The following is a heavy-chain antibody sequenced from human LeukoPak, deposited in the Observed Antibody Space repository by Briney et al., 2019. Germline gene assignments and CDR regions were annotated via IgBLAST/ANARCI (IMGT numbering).Heavy chain of an antibody. CDR1: GFTFDDYA. Sequence: GGSLRLSCAASGFTFDDYAMHWVRHAPGKGLEWVSGISWNSGSIGYADSVKGRFTISRDNAKNSLYLQMNSLRAEDTALYYCAKDRADGGSSSWYDFDYWGQGTLVTASS. J-gene: IGHJ4*02. CDR3: AKDRADGGSSSWYDFDY. D-gene: IGHD6-13*01. V-gene: IGHV3-9*01. CDR2: ISWNSGSI.